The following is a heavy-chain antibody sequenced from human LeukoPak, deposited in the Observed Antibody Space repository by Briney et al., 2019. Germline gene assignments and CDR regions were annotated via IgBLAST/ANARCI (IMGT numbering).Heavy chain of an antibody. CDR1: GFTFSSYA. D-gene: IGHD3-10*01. CDR3: AGDVLRGVITMVRGVIF. CDR2: ISYDGSNK. V-gene: IGHV3-30*04. J-gene: IGHJ4*02. Sequence: PGGSLRLSCAASGFTFSSYAMHWVRQAPGKGLEWVAVISYDGSNKYYADSVKGRFTISRDNSKNTLYLQMNSLRAEDTAVYYCAGDVLRGVITMVRGVIFWGQGTLVTVSS.